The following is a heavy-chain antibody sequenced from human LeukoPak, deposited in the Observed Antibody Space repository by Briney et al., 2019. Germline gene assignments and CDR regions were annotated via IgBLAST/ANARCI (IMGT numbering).Heavy chain of an antibody. CDR1: GVTFSSYW. J-gene: IGHJ5*02. CDR2: IKQDGGEK. Sequence: GGSLRLSCTASGVTFSSYWMSWVRQAPGTGLEWVANIKQDGGEKYYVDSVKGRFTISRDNAKNSLYLQMNSLRAEDTAVYYCARHKRRYFDPNWFDPWGQGTLVTVSS. D-gene: IGHD3-9*01. CDR3: ARHKRRYFDPNWFDP. V-gene: IGHV3-7*04.